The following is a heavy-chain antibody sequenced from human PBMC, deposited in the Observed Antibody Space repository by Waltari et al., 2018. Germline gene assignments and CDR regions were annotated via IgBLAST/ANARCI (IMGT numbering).Heavy chain of an antibody. J-gene: IGHJ6*02. V-gene: IGHV1-2*02. D-gene: IGHD5-18*01. Sequence: QVQLVQSGAEVKKPGASVKVSCKASGYTFTGYYMHWVRQAPGQGLEWMVWINPNSGGTNYAQKFQGRVTMTRDTSISTAYMELSRLRSDDTAVYYCARLAAMENYYYYGMDVWGQGTTVTVSS. CDR2: INPNSGGT. CDR3: ARLAAMENYYYYGMDV. CDR1: GYTFTGYY.